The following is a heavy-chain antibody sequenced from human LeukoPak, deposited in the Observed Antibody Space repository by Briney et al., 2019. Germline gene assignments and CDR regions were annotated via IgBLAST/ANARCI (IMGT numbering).Heavy chain of an antibody. Sequence: TSETLSLTCTVSGGSISSYYWSWIRQPPGKGLEWIGYIYYSGSTNYNPSLKSRVTISVDTSKNQFSLKLSSVTAADTAVYYCASEKYYYDSSGYYYFDYWGQGTLVTVSS. V-gene: IGHV4-59*01. CDR2: IYYSGST. D-gene: IGHD3-22*01. J-gene: IGHJ4*02. CDR1: GGSISSYY. CDR3: ASEKYYYDSSGYYYFDY.